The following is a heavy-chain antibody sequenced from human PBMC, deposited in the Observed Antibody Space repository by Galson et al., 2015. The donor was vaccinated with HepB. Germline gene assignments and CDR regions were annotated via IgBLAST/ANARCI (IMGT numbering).Heavy chain of an antibody. Sequence: SLRLSCAASGFTFSSYGMHWVRQAPGKGLEWVAFIRYDGSNKYYADSVKGRFTISRDNSKNTLYLQMNSLRAEDTAVYYCAKDRWGVVVPAAIPDYWGQGTLVTVSS. D-gene: IGHD2-2*01. J-gene: IGHJ4*02. CDR1: GFTFSSYG. V-gene: IGHV3-30*02. CDR2: IRYDGSNK. CDR3: AKDRWGVVVPAAIPDY.